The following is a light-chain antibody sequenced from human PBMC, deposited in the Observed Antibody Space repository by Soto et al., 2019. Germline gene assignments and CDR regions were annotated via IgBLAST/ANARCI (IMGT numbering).Light chain of an antibody. CDR3: MQALPTPHT. CDR2: LGS. Sequence: MTQSPLSLPVTPGEPASISCRSSRSLLHSNGYNFLHWYLQKPGQSAQLLIYLGSNRASGVPDRFSGSGSGTDFTLKISRVEAEDVGVYYCMQALPTPHTFGQGTRLAIK. J-gene: IGKJ5*01. CDR1: RSLLHSNGYNF. V-gene: IGKV2-28*01.